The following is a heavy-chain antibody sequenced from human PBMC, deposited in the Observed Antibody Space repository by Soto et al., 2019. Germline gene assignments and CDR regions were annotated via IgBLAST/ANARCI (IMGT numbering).Heavy chain of an antibody. J-gene: IGHJ2*01. CDR1: ALTFSSYA. CDR2: IIGNGGGT. Sequence: EVQLLESGGGLVQPGGSQRLSCAASALTFSSYAMSWVRLAPGKGLEWVSTIIGNGGGTYYADSVKGRFTISRDNSKNTLYLQMNSLRHEDTAVYYCARRVTLACPSWYFDLWGRGTLVTVSS. V-gene: IGHV3-23*01. CDR3: ARRVTLACPSWYFDL. D-gene: IGHD2-21*02.